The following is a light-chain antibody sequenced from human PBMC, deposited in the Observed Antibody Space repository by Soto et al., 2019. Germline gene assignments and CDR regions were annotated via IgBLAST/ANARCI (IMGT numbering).Light chain of an antibody. J-gene: IGKJ4*01. CDR3: QQRGHWPS. Sequence: EIVLTQSPATLSLSPVERATLSCRASQSLDNYLAWYQHKPGQAPRLLIYDASTRATDIPARFSGSGSGTDFTLTISSLEPEDFAVYYCQQRGHWPSFGGGTKVEIK. CDR1: QSLDNY. CDR2: DAS. V-gene: IGKV3-11*01.